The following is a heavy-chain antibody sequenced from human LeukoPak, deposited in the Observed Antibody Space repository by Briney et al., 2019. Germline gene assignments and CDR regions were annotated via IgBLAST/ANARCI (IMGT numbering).Heavy chain of an antibody. D-gene: IGHD3-10*01. J-gene: IGHJ4*02. V-gene: IGHV3-53*01. Sequence: GGSLRLSCAASGFTFSSYSMMWVRQAPGKGLEWVSVIYSGGSTYYADSVKGRFTISRDNSKNTLYLQMNSLRAEDTAVYYCARDDIYGSGSYYYWGQGTLVTVSS. CDR3: ARDDIYGSGSYYY. CDR2: IYSGGST. CDR1: GFTFSSYS.